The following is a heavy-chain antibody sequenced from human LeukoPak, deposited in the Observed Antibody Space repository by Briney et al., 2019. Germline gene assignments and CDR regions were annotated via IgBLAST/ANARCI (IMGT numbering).Heavy chain of an antibody. Sequence: MPSETLSLTCTVSGGSISSYYWSWIRQPPGKGLEWIGYIYYSGSTNYNPSLKSRVTISVDTSKNQFSLKLSSVTAADTAVYYCAREGIAVAGTWDLGVVRFDYWGQGTLVTVSS. CDR1: GGSISSYY. J-gene: IGHJ4*02. V-gene: IGHV4-59*12. CDR2: IYYSGST. D-gene: IGHD6-19*01. CDR3: AREGIAVAGTWDLGVVRFDY.